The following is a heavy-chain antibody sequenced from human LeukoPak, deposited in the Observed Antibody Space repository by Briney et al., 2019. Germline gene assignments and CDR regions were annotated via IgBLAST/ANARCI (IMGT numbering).Heavy chain of an antibody. D-gene: IGHD4-17*01. V-gene: IGHV4-59*01. CDR1: GGSISSYY. CDR3: ARGQGTVTTH. Sequence: SETLSLTCTVSGGSISSYYWSWIRQPPGKGLEWIGYIYYSGTTNYNPSLKSRVTISVDTSKNQFSLKLSSVTAADTAVYYCARGQGTVTTHWGQGTLVTVSS. CDR2: IYYSGTT. J-gene: IGHJ4*02.